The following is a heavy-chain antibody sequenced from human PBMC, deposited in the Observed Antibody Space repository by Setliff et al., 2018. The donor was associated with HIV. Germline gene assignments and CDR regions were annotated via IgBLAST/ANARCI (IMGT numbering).Heavy chain of an antibody. CDR2: VDPEDGET. CDR3: ARERIGYFDF. CDR1: GYTLSELS. D-gene: IGHD2-15*01. V-gene: IGHV1-24*01. Sequence: ASVKVSCKVSGYTLSELSVHWVRQAPGKGLQWMGGVDPEDGETIYAQELQGRVTMTEDTSADTAYMELSSLRSEDTAVYYCARERIGYFDFWGQGTLVTVSS. J-gene: IGHJ4*02.